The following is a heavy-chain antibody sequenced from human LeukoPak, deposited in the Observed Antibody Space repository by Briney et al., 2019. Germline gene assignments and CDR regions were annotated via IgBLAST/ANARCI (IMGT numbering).Heavy chain of an antibody. J-gene: IGHJ5*02. CDR3: ARGTSGYSYGYKLAWFDP. V-gene: IGHV4-34*01. Sequence: SETLSLTCAVYGGSFSGYYWSWIRQPPGKGLEWIGEINHSGSTNYNPSLKSRVTISVDTSKNQFSLKLSSVTAADTAVYYCARGTSGYSYGYKLAWFDPWGQGTLVTVSS. CDR1: GGSFSGYY. D-gene: IGHD5-18*01. CDR2: INHSGST.